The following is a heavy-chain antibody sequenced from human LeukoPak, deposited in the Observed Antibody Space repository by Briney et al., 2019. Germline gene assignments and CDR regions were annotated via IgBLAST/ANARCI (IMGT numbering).Heavy chain of an antibody. J-gene: IGHJ4*02. CDR1: GFTFSTYG. V-gene: IGHV3-48*04. D-gene: IGHD4-11*01. CDR2: ISSSGSTM. CDR3: ARGGAYRN. Sequence: PGGSLRLSCAASGFTFSTYGMNWVRQAPGTGLEWISYISSSGSTMYYADSVKGHFTTSRDNVKNSLYLQMNSLRAEDTAVYYCARGGAYRNWGQGTLVTVSS.